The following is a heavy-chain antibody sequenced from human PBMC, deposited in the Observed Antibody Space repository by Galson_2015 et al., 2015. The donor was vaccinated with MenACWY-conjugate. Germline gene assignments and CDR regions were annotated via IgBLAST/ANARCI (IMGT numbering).Heavy chain of an antibody. D-gene: IGHD3-16*01. CDR2: ISSSSSYI. CDR3: ARGNPGGSNAMGV. CDR1: EFSFSDYY. J-gene: IGHJ6*02. V-gene: IGHV3-11*05. Sequence: SLRLSCAASEFSFSDYYMSWIRQAPGKGLEWISYISSSSSYINYADSVKGRFTISRDNAKNSLFLQMDSLRAEDTAVYYCARGNPGGSNAMGVWGQGTTVTVSS.